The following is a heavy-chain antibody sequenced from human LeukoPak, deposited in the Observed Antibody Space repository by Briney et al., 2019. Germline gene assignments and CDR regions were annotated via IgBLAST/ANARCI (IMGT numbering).Heavy chain of an antibody. J-gene: IGHJ6*03. V-gene: IGHV4-38-2*01. Sequence: PSETLSLTCAVSGYSISSGYYWGWIRQPPGKGLEWIGSIYHSGSTYYNPSLKSRVTILVDTSKNQFSLKLSSVTAADTAVYYCARRIYYMDVWGKGTTVTVSS. CDR2: IYHSGST. CDR1: GYSISSGYY. CDR3: ARRIYYMDV.